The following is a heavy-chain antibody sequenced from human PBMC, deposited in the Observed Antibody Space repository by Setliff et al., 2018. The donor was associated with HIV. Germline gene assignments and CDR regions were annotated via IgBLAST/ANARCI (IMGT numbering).Heavy chain of an antibody. V-gene: IGHV4-39*01. CDR2: IYYGGNT. CDR3: LGIAASEEAQY. J-gene: IGHJ1*01. CDR1: GASISSVHYY. Sequence: PSETLSLTFSVSGASISSVHYYWGWIRQPPGKGLEWIGNIYYGGNTYYHPSLRSRLSIYTSNNQFSLKLRSVTAADTAVYYCLGIAASEEAQYWGQGTLVTVSS. D-gene: IGHD6-13*01.